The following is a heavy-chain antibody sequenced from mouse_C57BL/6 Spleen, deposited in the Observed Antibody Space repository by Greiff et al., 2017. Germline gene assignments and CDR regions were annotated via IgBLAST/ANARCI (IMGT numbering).Heavy chain of an antibody. CDR2: INYDGSST. V-gene: IGHV5-16*01. J-gene: IGHJ2*01. CDR1: GFTFSDYY. Sequence: EVMLVESEGGLVQPGSSMKLSCTASGFTFSDYYMAWVRQVPEKGLEWVANINYDGSSTYYLDSLKSRFIISRDNAKNILYLQMSSLKSEDTATYYCARDGDNYFDYWGQGTTLTVSS. CDR3: ARDGDNYFDY. D-gene: IGHD3-3*01.